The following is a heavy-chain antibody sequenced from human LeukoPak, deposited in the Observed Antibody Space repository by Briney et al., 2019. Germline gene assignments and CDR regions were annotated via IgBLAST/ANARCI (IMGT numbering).Heavy chain of an antibody. D-gene: IGHD5-18*01. CDR1: GGSISSYY. CDR3: ARTTEGGYTYDYFYYYYMDV. Sequence: KSSETLSLTCTVSGGSISSYYWSWIRHPPGKGLEWIGYIYYSGSTNYNPSLKSRVTISVDMSKNQFSLKLSSVTAADTAVYYCARTTEGGYTYDYFYYYYMDVWGKGTTVTISS. CDR2: IYYSGST. J-gene: IGHJ6*03. V-gene: IGHV4-59*01.